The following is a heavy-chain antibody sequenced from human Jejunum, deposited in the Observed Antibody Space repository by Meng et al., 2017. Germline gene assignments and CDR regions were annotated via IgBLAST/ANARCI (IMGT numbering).Heavy chain of an antibody. CDR2: ISYSGST. Sequence: QLQLQESGAGLVKASETLSLTCTVSGGSISGSYDYWGWIRQPPGKGLDWTGTISYSGSTYYNPSLTSRVTIPMDTSKNQFSLKLSSVTAADTAVYYCARHFSGSGTWFFDSWGQGVLVTVSS. J-gene: IGHJ4*02. CDR1: GGSISGSYDY. D-gene: IGHD3-10*01. V-gene: IGHV4-39*01. CDR3: ARHFSGSGTWFFDS.